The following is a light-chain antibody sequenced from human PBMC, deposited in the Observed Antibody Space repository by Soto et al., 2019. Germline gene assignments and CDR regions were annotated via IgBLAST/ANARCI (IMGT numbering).Light chain of an antibody. V-gene: IGLV2-14*01. Sequence: QSVLTQPASVSGSPGQSITISCTGTSSDVGGYNYVSWYQQHPGKAPKLVIYEVSNRPSGVSNRFSGSKSGNTASLTISGLQAEDEADYYCGSYASSSTPVVFGGGTKLTVL. CDR2: EVS. CDR1: SSDVGGYNY. CDR3: GSYASSSTPVV. J-gene: IGLJ2*01.